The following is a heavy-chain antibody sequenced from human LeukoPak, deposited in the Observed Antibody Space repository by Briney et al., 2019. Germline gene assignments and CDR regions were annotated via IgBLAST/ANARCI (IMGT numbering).Heavy chain of an antibody. CDR1: GGTFSSYA. V-gene: IGHV1-69*04. CDR3: ARKGSSSCFDY. CDR2: IIPILGIA. Sequence: SVKVSCKASGGTFSSYAISWVRQAPGQGLEWMGRIIPILGIANYAQKFQGRVTITADKSTSTAYMELSSLRSEDTAVYYCARKGSSSCFDYWGQGTLSPSPQ. J-gene: IGHJ4*02. D-gene: IGHD6-6*01.